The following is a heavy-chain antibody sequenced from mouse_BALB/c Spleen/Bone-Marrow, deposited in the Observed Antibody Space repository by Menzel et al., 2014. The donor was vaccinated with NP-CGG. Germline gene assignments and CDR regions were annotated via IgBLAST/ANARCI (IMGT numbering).Heavy chain of an antibody. Sequence: EVQLQESGPELEKPGASVKISCKASGYSFTAYNMNWVKQSNGKSLEWIGSIDPYYGGTSYNQKFEGKATLTVDKSSSTAYMQLKNLTSEDSAVYYCTRDDSPYWYFDVWGAGTTVTVSS. CDR2: IDPYYGGT. D-gene: IGHD2-4*01. CDR1: GYSFTAYN. V-gene: IGHV1-39*01. J-gene: IGHJ1*01. CDR3: TRDDSPYWYFDV.